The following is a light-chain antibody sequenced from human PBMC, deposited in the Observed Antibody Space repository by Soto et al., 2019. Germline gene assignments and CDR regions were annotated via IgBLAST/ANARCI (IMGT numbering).Light chain of an antibody. CDR3: AAWNDSPYLWV. CDR2: RDS. V-gene: IGLV1-44*01. CDR1: SSNIGSNA. J-gene: IGLJ3*02. Sequence: QLVLTQPPLASGTPGQRVSISCSGSSSNIGSNAVHWYQQFPGTAPRLLIYRDSQRPSGVPDRFSGSKSGTSASLVISGLQSEDEADYYCAAWNDSPYLWVFGGGTKLTVL.